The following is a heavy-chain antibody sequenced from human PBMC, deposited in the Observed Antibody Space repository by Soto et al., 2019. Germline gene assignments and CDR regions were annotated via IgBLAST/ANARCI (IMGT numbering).Heavy chain of an antibody. D-gene: IGHD3-10*01. J-gene: IGHJ5*02. CDR2: INPSGGST. V-gene: IGHV1-46*03. CDR3: ARAASERGWRFGESNWFDP. Sequence: ASVKVSCKASGYTFTSYYMHWVRQAPGQGLEWMGIINPSGGSTSYAQKFQGRVTMTRDTSTSTVYMELSSLRSEDTAVYYCARAASERGWRFGESNWFDPWGQGTLVTVSS. CDR1: GYTFTSYY.